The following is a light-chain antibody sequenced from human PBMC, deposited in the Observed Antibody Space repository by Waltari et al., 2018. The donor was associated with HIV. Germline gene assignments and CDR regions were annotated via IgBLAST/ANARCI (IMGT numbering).Light chain of an antibody. CDR2: GAS. V-gene: IGKV3-15*01. CDR3: QQYKNWPPIT. J-gene: IGKJ5*01. Sequence: EIVMTQSPATLSVSPGERATLSCRASQSISNNLAWYQQKPGQAPRLLIYGASTRATGIPARFSGSGSGTEFTLTISSLQSEDFAVYYWQQYKNWPPITCGQGTRLESK. CDR1: QSISNN.